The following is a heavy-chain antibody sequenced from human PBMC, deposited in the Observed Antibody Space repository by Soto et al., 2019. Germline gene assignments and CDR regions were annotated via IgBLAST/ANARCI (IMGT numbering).Heavy chain of an antibody. CDR3: ARGSSWLNYYYYGMDV. V-gene: IGHV1-2*04. CDR2: INPNSGGT. J-gene: IGHJ6*02. Sequence: GASVKVSCKASGYTFTGYYMHCVRQAPGQGLEWMGWINPNSGGTNYAQKFQGWVTMTRDTSISTAYMELSRLRPDDTAVYYCARGSSWLNYYYYGMDVWGQGTTVTVSS. D-gene: IGHD6-13*01. CDR1: GYTFTGYY.